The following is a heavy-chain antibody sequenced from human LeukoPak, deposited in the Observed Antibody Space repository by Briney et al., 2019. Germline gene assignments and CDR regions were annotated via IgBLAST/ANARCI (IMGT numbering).Heavy chain of an antibody. V-gene: IGHV4-59*01. Sequence: SETLSLTCTVSGVSISSYYWSWIRQPPGKGLEWIGYIYYSGSTNYNPSLKSRVTISVDTSKNQFSLKLSSVTAADTAVYYCARGRIFGVVISPYNWFDPWGQGTLVTVSS. D-gene: IGHD3-3*01. CDR3: ARGRIFGVVISPYNWFDP. CDR2: IYYSGST. CDR1: GVSISSYY. J-gene: IGHJ5*02.